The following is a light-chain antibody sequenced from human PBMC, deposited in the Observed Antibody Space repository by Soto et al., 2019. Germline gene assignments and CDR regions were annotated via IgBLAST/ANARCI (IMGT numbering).Light chain of an antibody. Sequence: NFMLTQPHSVSESPGKTVTISCTRSSGSIASNYVQWYQQRPGSAPTTVIYGDNQRPPGVPDRFSGSIDSSSNSASLTISGLKTEDEADYYCQSYDSSNHVVFGGGTKVTVL. CDR3: QSYDSSNHVV. V-gene: IGLV6-57*04. CDR1: SGSIASNY. CDR2: GDN. J-gene: IGLJ2*01.